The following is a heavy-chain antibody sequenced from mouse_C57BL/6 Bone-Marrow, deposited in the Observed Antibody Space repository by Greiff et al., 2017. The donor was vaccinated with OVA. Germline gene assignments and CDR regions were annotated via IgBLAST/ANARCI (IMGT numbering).Heavy chain of an antibody. Sequence: EVMLVESGGDLVKPGGSLKLSCAASGFTFSSYGMSWVRQTPDKRLEWVATISSGGSYTYYPDSVKGRFTISRDNAKNTLYLQMSRLKSEDTAMYYCARHVDYGSFFECWGHGTPLTVSS. D-gene: IGHD1-1*01. CDR1: GFTFSSYG. J-gene: IGHJ2*01. CDR3: ARHVDYGSFFEC. V-gene: IGHV5-6*01. CDR2: ISSGGSYT.